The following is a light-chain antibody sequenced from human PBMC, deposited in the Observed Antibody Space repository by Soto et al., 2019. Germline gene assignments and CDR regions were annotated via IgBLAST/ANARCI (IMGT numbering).Light chain of an antibody. CDR2: DVS. CDR3: SSYTSSSPRV. CDR1: SSDVGGYNY. V-gene: IGLV2-14*01. J-gene: IGLJ2*01. Sequence: QSALTQPASVSGSPGQSITISCTGTSSDVGGYNYVSWYQQHPGKAPKLMIYDVSNRPSGVSNRFSGSKSGNTASLTISGLQAEDEADYSCSSYTSSSPRVLGGGTKLTVL.